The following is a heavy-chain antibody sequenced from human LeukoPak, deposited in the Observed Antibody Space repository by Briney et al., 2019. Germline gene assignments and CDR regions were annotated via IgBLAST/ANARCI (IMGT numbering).Heavy chain of an antibody. Sequence: PGGSLRLSCTASGFTFSTYAISWVRQAPGKGLELVSAISTSCDYTYYADSVNARFTISRDNSKNTVFLQMNSLRAEDTAVYYCARYCTSTSCFSALGSLWWGQGTLVTVSS. CDR1: GFTFSTYA. D-gene: IGHD2-2*01. J-gene: IGHJ4*02. V-gene: IGHV3-23*01. CDR3: ARYCTSTSCFSALGSLW. CDR2: ISTSCDYT.